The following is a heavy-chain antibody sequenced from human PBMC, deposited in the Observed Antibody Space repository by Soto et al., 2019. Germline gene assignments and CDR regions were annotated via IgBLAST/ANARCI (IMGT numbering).Heavy chain of an antibody. CDR1: GFTFGDYA. CDR2: IRSKAYGGTT. V-gene: IGHV3-49*04. J-gene: IGHJ6*02. CDR3: TRGEGYYYYYYGMDV. Sequence: GGSLRLSCTASGFTFGDYAMSWVRQAPGKGLEWVGFIRSKAYGGTTEYAASVKGRFTISRDDSKSIAYLQMNSVKTEDTAVYYCTRGEGYYYYYYGMDVWGQGTTVTVSS. D-gene: IGHD5-18*01.